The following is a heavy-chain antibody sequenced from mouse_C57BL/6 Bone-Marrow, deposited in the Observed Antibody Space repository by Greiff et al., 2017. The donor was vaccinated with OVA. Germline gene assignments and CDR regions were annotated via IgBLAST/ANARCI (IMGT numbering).Heavy chain of an antibody. CDR1: GYTFTSYG. CDR2: MYPSSSNT. CDR3: ARLDYGSSAFAY. D-gene: IGHD1-1*01. Sequence: QVQLKESGAELARPGASVKLSCKASGYTFTSYGISWVKQRTGQGREWIGEMYPSSSNTNYNDKFKSTATLTADKSTSTAYMKLRSLTSEDSAVYFCARLDYGSSAFAYWGQGTLVTVSA. V-gene: IGHV1-81*01. J-gene: IGHJ3*01.